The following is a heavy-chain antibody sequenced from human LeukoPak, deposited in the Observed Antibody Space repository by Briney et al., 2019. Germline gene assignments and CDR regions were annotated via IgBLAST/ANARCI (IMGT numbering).Heavy chain of an antibody. J-gene: IGHJ6*03. CDR1: GYTFTSYD. CDR2: MNPNSGNT. D-gene: IGHD1-1*01. Sequence: ASVKVSCKASGYTFTSYDINWVRQATGQGLEWMGWMNPNSGNTGYAQKFQGRVTMTRNTSISTAYMELSSLRSEDTAVYYCARGGRERDNPYYYYYMDVWGKGTTVTISS. CDR3: ARGGRERDNPYYYYYMDV. V-gene: IGHV1-8*01.